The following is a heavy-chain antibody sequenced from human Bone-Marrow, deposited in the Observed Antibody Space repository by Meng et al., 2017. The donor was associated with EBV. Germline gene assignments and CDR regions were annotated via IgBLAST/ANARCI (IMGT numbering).Heavy chain of an antibody. D-gene: IGHD4-23*01. CDR3: ARGKRWVRNWFDP. Sequence: QWHLQHVGAGRLKPSETPSPPCAVYGGSFSGYYWSWLRQPPGKGLEWIGEINHSGSTNYNPSLKSRVTISVDTSKNQFSLKLSSVTAADTAVYYCARGKRWVRNWFDPWGQGTLVTVSS. CDR1: GGSFSGYY. J-gene: IGHJ5*02. CDR2: INHSGST. V-gene: IGHV4-34*01.